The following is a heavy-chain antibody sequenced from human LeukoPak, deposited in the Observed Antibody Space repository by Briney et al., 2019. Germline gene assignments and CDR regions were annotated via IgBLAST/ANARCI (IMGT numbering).Heavy chain of an antibody. J-gene: IGHJ4*02. CDR2: IRSKAYGGTT. CDR3: TRGIIRIQLWLRYKTPFDY. CDR1: GFTFGDYA. Sequence: PGGSLRLSCTASGFTFGDYAMSWFRQAPGKGLEWVGFIRSKAYGGTTEYAASVKGRFTISRDDSKSIAYLQMNSLKTEDTAVYYCTRGIIRIQLWLRYKTPFDYWGQGTLVTVSS. D-gene: IGHD5-18*01. V-gene: IGHV3-49*03.